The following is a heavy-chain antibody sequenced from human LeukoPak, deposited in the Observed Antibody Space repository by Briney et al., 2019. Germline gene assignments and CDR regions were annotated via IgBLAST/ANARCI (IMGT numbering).Heavy chain of an antibody. CDR3: CGYDYAFDI. V-gene: IGHV3-11*01. D-gene: IGHD5-12*01. Sequence: GGSLRLSCAASGFTFSDYYMSWIRQAPGKGLEWASYISSIGSTIYYADSVKGRFTISRDNAKNSLYLQMNSLRAEDTAVYYCCGYDYAFDIWGQGTMVTVSS. J-gene: IGHJ3*02. CDR1: GFTFSDYY. CDR2: ISSIGSTI.